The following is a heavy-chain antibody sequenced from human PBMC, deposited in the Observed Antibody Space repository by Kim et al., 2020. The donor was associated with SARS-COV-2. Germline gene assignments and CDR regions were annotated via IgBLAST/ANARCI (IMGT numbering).Heavy chain of an antibody. D-gene: IGHD5-12*01. CDR3: ARNLRGYYYYGMDV. J-gene: IGHJ6*02. CDR1: GFTFSSYE. Sequence: GGSLRLSCAASGFTFSSYEMNWVRQAPGKGLEWVSYISSSGSTIYYADSVKGRFTISRDNAKNSLYLQMNSLRAEDTAVYYCARNLRGYYYYGMDVWGQGTTVTVSS. V-gene: IGHV3-48*03. CDR2: ISSSGSTI.